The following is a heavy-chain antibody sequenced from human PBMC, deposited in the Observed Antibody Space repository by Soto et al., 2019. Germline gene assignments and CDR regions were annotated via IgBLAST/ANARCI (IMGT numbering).Heavy chain of an antibody. CDR2: ILYDESDQ. CDR3: AKDGTHLWSKQYYFDS. CDR1: GFTFSDYT. V-gene: IGHV3-30*18. Sequence: QVHLVESGGGVVQPGRSLRLSCSASGFTFSDYTMHWVRQAPGRGLEWVAIILYDESDQYYSDSVKGRFTISRDNSKNTLYLQMHSLTTEDTAVYYCAKDGTHLWSKQYYFDSWGQGALVTVSS. J-gene: IGHJ4*02. D-gene: IGHD1-26*01.